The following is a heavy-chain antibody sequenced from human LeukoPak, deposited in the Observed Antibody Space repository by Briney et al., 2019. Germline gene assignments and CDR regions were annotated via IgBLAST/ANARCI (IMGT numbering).Heavy chain of an antibody. D-gene: IGHD3-22*01. CDR1: GGSFSGYY. V-gene: IGHV4-34*01. CDR2: INHSGST. CDR3: AGGYDSSGYYQLVY. Sequence: SETLSLTCAVYGGSFSGYYWIWIRQPPGKGLEWIGEINHSGSTNYNPSLKSRVTISVDTSKNQFSLKLSSVTAADTAVYYCAGGYDSSGYYQLVYWGQGTLVTVSS. J-gene: IGHJ4*02.